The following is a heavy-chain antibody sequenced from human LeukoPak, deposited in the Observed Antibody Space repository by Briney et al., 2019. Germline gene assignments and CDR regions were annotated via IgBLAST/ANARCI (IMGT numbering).Heavy chain of an antibody. CDR2: INPNSGGA. J-gene: IGHJ4*02. Sequence: APVKVSCKASGYTFTDYYVHWVRQAPGQGLEWMGWINPNSGGANYARKFQGRVTMTRDTSISTAYMEVSRLRSDDTAVYYCARGLGTVTTLNYYVADWGQGTLVTVSS. V-gene: IGHV1-2*02. CDR3: ARGLGTVTTLNYYVAD. D-gene: IGHD4-17*01. CDR1: GYTFTDYY.